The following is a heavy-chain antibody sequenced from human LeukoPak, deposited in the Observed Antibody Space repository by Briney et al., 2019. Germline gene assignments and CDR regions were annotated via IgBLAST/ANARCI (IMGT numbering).Heavy chain of an antibody. CDR3: AKGVWGSSGYLGDS. Sequence: GRSLRLSCAASGFTFSSYGMHWVRQAAGKGLEWVAVISHDGTNKYYADSVKGRFTISRDNSKSTLYLQVISLRAEDTAVYYCAKGVWGSSGYLGDSWGQGTLVTVSS. V-gene: IGHV3-30*18. CDR2: ISHDGTNK. J-gene: IGHJ4*02. D-gene: IGHD3-22*01. CDR1: GFTFSSYG.